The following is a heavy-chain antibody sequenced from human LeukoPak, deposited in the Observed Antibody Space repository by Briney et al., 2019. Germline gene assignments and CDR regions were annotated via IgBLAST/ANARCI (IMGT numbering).Heavy chain of an antibody. D-gene: IGHD6-19*01. CDR3: ARQKYSSGWYLAFDI. V-gene: IGHV3-48*01. J-gene: IGHJ3*02. Sequence: GGSLRLSCAASGFTFSSYTMNWVRQAPGKGLEWVSYISSGNSNIYYADSVKGRFTISRDNAKNSLYLQMNSPRAEDTAVYYCARQKYSSGWYLAFDIWGQGTMVTVSS. CDR1: GFTFSSYT. CDR2: ISSGNSNI.